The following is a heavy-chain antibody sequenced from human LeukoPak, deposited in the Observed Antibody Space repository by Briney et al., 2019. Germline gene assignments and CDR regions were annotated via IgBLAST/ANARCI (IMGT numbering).Heavy chain of an antibody. V-gene: IGHV4-59*01. D-gene: IGHD2-8*01. CDR1: GGSISSYY. J-gene: IGHJ5*02. CDR2: IYYSGST. CDR3: ARSPWPPWDAIGYNWFDP. Sequence: SETLSLTCTVSGGSISSYYWSWIRQPPGKGLEWIGYIYYSGSTNYNPSLKSRVTISVDTSKNQFSLKLSSVTAADTAVYHCARSPWPPWDAIGYNWFDPWGQGTLDTVSS.